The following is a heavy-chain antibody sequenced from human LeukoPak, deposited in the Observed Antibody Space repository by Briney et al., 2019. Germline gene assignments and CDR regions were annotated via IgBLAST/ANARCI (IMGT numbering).Heavy chain of an antibody. D-gene: IGHD3-3*01. Sequence: ASVKVSCKASGYTFTGYFMHWVRQAPGQGLEWMGWINPNSGGTNYAQNFQGRVTMTRDTSISTAYMELSRLRSDDTAVYYCAKFHDFWSGYNWFDPWGQGTLVTVSS. V-gene: IGHV1-2*02. CDR1: GYTFTGYF. CDR2: INPNSGGT. J-gene: IGHJ5*02. CDR3: AKFHDFWSGYNWFDP.